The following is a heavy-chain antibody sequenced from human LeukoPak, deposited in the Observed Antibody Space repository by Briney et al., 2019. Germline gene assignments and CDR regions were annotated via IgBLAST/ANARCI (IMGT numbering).Heavy chain of an antibody. V-gene: IGHV3-30*02. CDR2: IRYDGRNN. D-gene: IGHD3-16*02. J-gene: IGHJ4*02. CDR1: GFTFSSYD. Sequence: PGGSLTLTCAASGFTFSSYDMHGVRQPPAKEVEGVAVIRYDGRNNYYADSLKGRFTISRNNSKNTLYLQMNSLRADDTAVYYCAKAHYLLWNYRYSFDCWGQGTLVTVCS. CDR3: AKAHYLLWNYRYSFDC.